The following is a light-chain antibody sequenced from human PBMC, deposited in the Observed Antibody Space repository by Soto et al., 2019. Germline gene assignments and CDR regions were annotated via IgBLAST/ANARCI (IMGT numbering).Light chain of an antibody. CDR1: QSVNSK. CDR3: QQYGSSPRT. J-gene: IGKJ1*01. V-gene: IGKV3-20*01. CDR2: GAS. Sequence: MELSHSRASLPVSLEANAPLSCRASQSVNSKLAWYQQKPCQAPRLLIHGASSRATGIPDRFSGGGSGTDFTLTISRLEPEDFAVNYCQQYGSSPRTVGQGTKVDI.